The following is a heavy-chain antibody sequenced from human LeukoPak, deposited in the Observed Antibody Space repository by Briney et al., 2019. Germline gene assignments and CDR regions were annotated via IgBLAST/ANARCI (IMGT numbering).Heavy chain of an antibody. CDR1: GFTFTSHP. V-gene: IGHV3-23*01. Sequence: GGSLRLSCAASGFTFTSHPMSWVRQAPGKGLEWVSIISGSGDSTNYADTVKGRFTISRDNSKNTLYLQLNSLRADDTAVYYCAKESGYDVDFDYWGQGTLVTVSS. CDR2: ISGSGDST. D-gene: IGHD5-12*01. J-gene: IGHJ4*02. CDR3: AKESGYDVDFDY.